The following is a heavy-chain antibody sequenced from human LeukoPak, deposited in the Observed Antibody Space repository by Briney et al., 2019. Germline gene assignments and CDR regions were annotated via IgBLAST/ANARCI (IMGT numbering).Heavy chain of an antibody. V-gene: IGHV3-48*04. J-gene: IGHJ4*02. CDR2: ISSSGSTI. CDR1: GFTFSSYA. Sequence: GGSLRLSCAASGFTFSSYAMSWVRQAPGKGLEWVSYISSSGSTIYYADSVKGRFTISRDNAKNSLYLQMNSLRAEDTAVYYCARDGTHSSLDYWGQGTLVTVSS. D-gene: IGHD6-13*01. CDR3: ARDGTHSSLDY.